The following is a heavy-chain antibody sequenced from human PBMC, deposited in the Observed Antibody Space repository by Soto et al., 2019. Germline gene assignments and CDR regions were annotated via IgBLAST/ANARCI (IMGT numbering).Heavy chain of an antibody. J-gene: IGHJ3*02. CDR3: ARGDGLFDI. CDR2: TYYRSKLYL. CDR1: GYSVFSTSAA. Sequence: SETLSPTCAISGYSVFSTSAAWIWIRQSPSRGLEWLGRTYYRSKLYLDYAVSVKSRITINPDTSKSQFSLQLNSVTPEDTAVYYCARGDGLFDIWGQGTMVTVS. V-gene: IGHV6-1*01.